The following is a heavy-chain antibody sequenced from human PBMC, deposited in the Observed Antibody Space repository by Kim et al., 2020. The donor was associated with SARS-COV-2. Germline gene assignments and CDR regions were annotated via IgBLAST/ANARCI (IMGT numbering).Heavy chain of an antibody. D-gene: IGHD3-10*01. Sequence: YVDSVTGRFTMSRANAKNSLYLQMSSLRTEDTAIYYCAALDTVQVPGGIWGQGTLVTVSS. CDR3: AALDTVQVPGGI. J-gene: IGHJ4*02. V-gene: IGHV3-7*01.